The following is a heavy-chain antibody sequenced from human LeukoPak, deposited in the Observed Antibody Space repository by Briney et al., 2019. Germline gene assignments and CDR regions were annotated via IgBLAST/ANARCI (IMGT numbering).Heavy chain of an antibody. CDR1: GFTFSSYG. Sequence: GGTLRLSCAASGFTFSSYGMSWVRQAPGKGLEWVSAISGSGGSTYYADSVKGRFTISRDNSKNTLYLQMNSLKTEDTAVYYCTTDRGGVDYGDPFRHFDYWGQGALVTVSS. CDR3: TTDRGGVDYGDPFRHFDY. V-gene: IGHV3-23*01. CDR2: ISGSGGST. D-gene: IGHD4-17*01. J-gene: IGHJ4*02.